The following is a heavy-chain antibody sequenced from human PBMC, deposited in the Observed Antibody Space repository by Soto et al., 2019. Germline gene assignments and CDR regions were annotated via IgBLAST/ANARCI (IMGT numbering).Heavy chain of an antibody. D-gene: IGHD3-22*01. CDR1: GFTFSSYA. Sequence: GGSLRLSCAASGFTFSSYAMSWVRQAPGKGLEWVSAISGSGGSTYYADSVKGRFTISRDNSKNTLHLQMNSLRAEDTAVYYCAKDQQPYYDSSGYYWDLNDAFDIWGQGTMVTVSS. CDR2: ISGSGGST. CDR3: AKDQQPYYDSSGYYWDLNDAFDI. V-gene: IGHV3-23*01. J-gene: IGHJ3*02.